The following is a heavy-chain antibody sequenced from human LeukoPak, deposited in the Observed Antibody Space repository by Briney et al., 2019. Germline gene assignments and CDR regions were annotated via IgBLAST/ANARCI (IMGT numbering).Heavy chain of an antibody. V-gene: IGHV3-33*01. CDR1: GFTFSSYG. D-gene: IGHD6-13*01. CDR2: IWYDGSNK. J-gene: IGHJ4*02. Sequence: GGSLRLSCAASGFTFSSYGMHWVRQAPGSGLEWVAGIWYDGSNKYYADSVKGRFTISRDNSKNTLYLQMNSLRAEDTAVYYCARDSSSLDYWGQGTLVTVSS. CDR3: ARDSSSLDY.